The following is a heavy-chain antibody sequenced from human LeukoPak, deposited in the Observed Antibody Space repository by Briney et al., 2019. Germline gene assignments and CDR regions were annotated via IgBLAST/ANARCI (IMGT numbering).Heavy chain of an antibody. CDR1: GFTFSSYE. D-gene: IGHD7-27*01. CDR2: ISRSGSTI. V-gene: IGHV3-48*03. CDR3: ARDLNWETY. Sequence: PGGSLRLSCAASGFTFSSYEMNWVRQAPGKGLEWVSYISRSGSTICDADSVKGRFTISRDNAKNSLYLQMNSLRAEDTAVYYCARDLNWETYWGQGTLVSVSS. J-gene: IGHJ4*02.